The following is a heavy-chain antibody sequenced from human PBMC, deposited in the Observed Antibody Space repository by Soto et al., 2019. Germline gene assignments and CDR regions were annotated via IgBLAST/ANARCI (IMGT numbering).Heavy chain of an antibody. D-gene: IGHD2-8*01. J-gene: IGHJ5*01. CDR1: GGSISSGGYS. Sequence: PSETLSLTCAVSGGSISSGGYSWSWIRQPPGKGLEWIGYIYHSGSTNYNPSLKSRVTISVDTSKNEFSLQLNSVTPEDTAVYYCVRLIGNSWLDSWGQGTLVTVSS. CDR3: VRLIGNSWLDS. V-gene: IGHV4-61*08. CDR2: IYHSGST.